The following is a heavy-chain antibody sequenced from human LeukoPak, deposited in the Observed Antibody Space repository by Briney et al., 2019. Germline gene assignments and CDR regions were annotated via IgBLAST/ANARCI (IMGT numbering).Heavy chain of an antibody. CDR2: IYHSGST. CDR3: ARGRIAAAADDY. V-gene: IGHV4-30-2*01. CDR1: GGSISSGGYS. D-gene: IGHD6-13*01. J-gene: IGHJ4*02. Sequence: SETLSLTCAVSGGSISSGGYSWSWIRQPPGKGLEWIGYIYHSGSTYYNPSLKSRVTISVDRSKNQFSLKLSSVTAADTAVYYCARGRIAAAADDYWGQGTLVTVSS.